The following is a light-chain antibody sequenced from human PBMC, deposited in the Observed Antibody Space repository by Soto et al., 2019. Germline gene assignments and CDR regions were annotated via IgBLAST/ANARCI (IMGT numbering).Light chain of an antibody. J-gene: IGLJ2*01. CDR1: SSNIGKNY. V-gene: IGLV1-51*01. Sequence: QSVLTQPPSVSAAPGQKVTISCSGSSSNIGKNYVSWYQQLPGTAPKLVVYDENKRPSGIPDRFSVSKSGTSATLGITGLQAGDEADYYGGSWDSSLYAVVFGGGTTLTVL. CDR3: GSWDSSLYAVV. CDR2: DEN.